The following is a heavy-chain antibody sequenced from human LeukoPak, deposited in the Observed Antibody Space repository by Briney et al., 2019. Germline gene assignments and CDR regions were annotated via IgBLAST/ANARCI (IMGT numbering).Heavy chain of an antibody. Sequence: PGGSLRLSCAASGFTFSSYSMNWVRQAPGKGLEWVSSISSSSSYIYYADSVKGRFTISRDNAKNSLYLQMNSLRAEDTAVYYCARSGTLYNWFDPWGQGTLVTASS. D-gene: IGHD3/OR15-3a*01. CDR1: GFTFSSYS. V-gene: IGHV3-21*01. CDR3: ARSGTLYNWFDP. J-gene: IGHJ5*02. CDR2: ISSSSSYI.